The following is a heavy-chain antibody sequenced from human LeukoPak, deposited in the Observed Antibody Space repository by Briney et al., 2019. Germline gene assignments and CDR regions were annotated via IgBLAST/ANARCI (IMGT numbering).Heavy chain of an antibody. D-gene: IGHD1-26*01. V-gene: IGHV3-23*01. Sequence: QAGGSLRLSCAASGFTFSSYAMSWVRQAPGKGLEWVSAISGSGGSTYYADSVKGRFTISRDNSKNTLYLQMNSLRAEDTAVYYCARAVGYYYGMDVWGQGTTVTVSS. CDR1: GFTFSSYA. CDR3: ARAVGYYYGMDV. J-gene: IGHJ6*02. CDR2: ISGSGGST.